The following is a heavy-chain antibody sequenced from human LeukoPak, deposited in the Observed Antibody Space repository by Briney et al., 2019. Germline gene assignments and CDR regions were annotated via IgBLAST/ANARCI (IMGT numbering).Heavy chain of an antibody. CDR2: IYSGGST. CDR3: ARDNYYDSSGFDY. J-gene: IGHJ4*02. D-gene: IGHD3-22*01. Sequence: PGGSLRLSCAASGFTVSSNYMSWVRQAPGKGLEWVSVIYSGGSTYYADSGKGRFHISSDNSKNTLYLQMHSLRAEDTAVYYCARDNYYDSSGFDYWGQGTLVTVSS. CDR1: GFTVSSNY. V-gene: IGHV3-66*01.